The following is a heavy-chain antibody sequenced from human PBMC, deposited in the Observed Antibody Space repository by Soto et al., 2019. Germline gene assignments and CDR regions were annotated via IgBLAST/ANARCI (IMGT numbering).Heavy chain of an antibody. Sequence: GGSLRLSCAAFGFSFSTYSMNWVRQAPGKGLEWVSSITDTSSYMYYADSVKGRFTISRDNAKNSLYLQMNSLRVEDTAVYFCARGPLILRYFDLWGRGTLVTVSS. J-gene: IGHJ2*01. CDR1: GFSFSTYS. V-gene: IGHV3-21*01. CDR2: ITDTSSYM. CDR3: ARGPLILRYFDL.